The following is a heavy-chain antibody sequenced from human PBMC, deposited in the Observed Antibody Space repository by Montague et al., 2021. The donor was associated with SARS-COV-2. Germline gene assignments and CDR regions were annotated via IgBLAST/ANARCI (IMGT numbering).Heavy chain of an antibody. CDR3: AREYFDNSGMGHY. CDR2: IKEDGSEK. J-gene: IGHJ4*02. Sequence: YRSLSLAASGFTFSSYWMSWVRQAPGKGLEWVANIKEDGSEKKYVGSVKGRFTISRDNAKDSLYLQMNSLRAEDTAVYYCAREYFDNSGMGHYWGQGTLVTVSS. D-gene: IGHD3-22*01. CDR1: GFTFSSYW. V-gene: IGHV3-7*01.